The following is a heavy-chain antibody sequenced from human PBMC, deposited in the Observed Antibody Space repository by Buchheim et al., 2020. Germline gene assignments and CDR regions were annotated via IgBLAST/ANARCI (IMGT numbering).Heavy chain of an antibody. D-gene: IGHD3-9*01. CDR3: ARGAVRYFDWLSYYYFDY. CDR2: IYYSGST. Sequence: QVQLQESGPGLVKPSQTLSLTCTVSGGSISSGDYYWSWIRQPPGKGLEWIGYIYYSGSTYYNPSLKSRVTISVDTSKNQFSLKLSSVTAADMAVYYCARGAVRYFDWLSYYYFDYWGQGTL. J-gene: IGHJ4*02. V-gene: IGHV4-30-4*01. CDR1: GGSISSGDYY.